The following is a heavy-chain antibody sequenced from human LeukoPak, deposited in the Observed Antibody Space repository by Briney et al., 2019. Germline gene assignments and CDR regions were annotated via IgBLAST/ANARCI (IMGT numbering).Heavy chain of an antibody. CDR3: ARGRHCSSTSCYDFQH. Sequence: SETLSLTCAVYGGSFSGYYWSWIRQPPGKGLEWIGEINHSGSTNYNPSLKSRVTISVDTSKNQFSLKLSSVTAADTAVYYCARGRHCSSTSCYDFQHWGQGTLVTVSS. J-gene: IGHJ1*01. CDR1: GGSFSGYY. CDR2: INHSGST. V-gene: IGHV4-34*01. D-gene: IGHD2-2*01.